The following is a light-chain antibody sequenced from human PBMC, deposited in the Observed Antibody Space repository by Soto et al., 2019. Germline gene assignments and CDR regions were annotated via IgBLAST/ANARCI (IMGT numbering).Light chain of an antibody. V-gene: IGLV2-14*01. CDR3: SSFTSSSTVV. CDR1: SSDVGAYDY. CDR2: DVD. J-gene: IGLJ2*01. Sequence: QSALTQPASVSGSPGQSITISCTGTSSDVGAYDYVSWYQQHPGKAPKLIIFDVDTRPSGISNRFSGSKSGNTASLTISGLQAEDEADYHCSSFTSSSTVVFGGGTKVTVL.